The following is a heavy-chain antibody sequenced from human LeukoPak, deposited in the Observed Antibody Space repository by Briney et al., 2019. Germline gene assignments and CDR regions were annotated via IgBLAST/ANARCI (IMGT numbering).Heavy chain of an antibody. V-gene: IGHV1-46*01. CDR2: INPSGCST. CDR1: GYTFTNYY. Sequence: ASVKVSCKASGYTFTNYYMHWVRQAPGQGLEWMGIINPSGCSTSYAQKFQGRITMTRDTSTSTVYLELSSLRSEDTAVYYCARGEFGVDYWGQGTLVTVSS. J-gene: IGHJ4*02. D-gene: IGHD3-16*01. CDR3: ARGEFGVDY.